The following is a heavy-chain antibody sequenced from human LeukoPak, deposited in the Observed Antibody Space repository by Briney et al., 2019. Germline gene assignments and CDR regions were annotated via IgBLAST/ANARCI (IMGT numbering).Heavy chain of an antibody. Sequence: GGSLRLSCAGSGFIFSYYVMHWVRRAPGKGLEWVALIATDGGERYYADSVKGRFTISRDNSKNTLYVQMNSLRPEDTAIYYCARARGDSSPASRYFDYWGQGAPVTVSS. D-gene: IGHD5-18*01. CDR3: ARARGDSSPASRYFDY. CDR1: GFIFSYYV. CDR2: IATDGGER. J-gene: IGHJ4*02. V-gene: IGHV3-30-3*01.